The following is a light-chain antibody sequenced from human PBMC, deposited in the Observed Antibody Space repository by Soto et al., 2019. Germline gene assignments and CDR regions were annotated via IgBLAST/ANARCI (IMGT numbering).Light chain of an antibody. CDR2: EGS. J-gene: IGLJ2*01. Sequence: QSALTQPASVSGSPGQSITISCTGTSSDVGSYNLVSWYQQHPGKAPKLMIYEGSKRPSGVSNRFSGSKPGNTASLTISGLQAEDEADYYCCSYAGSSTFLFGGGTKLTVL. CDR1: SSDVGSYNL. V-gene: IGLV2-23*03. CDR3: CSYAGSSTFL.